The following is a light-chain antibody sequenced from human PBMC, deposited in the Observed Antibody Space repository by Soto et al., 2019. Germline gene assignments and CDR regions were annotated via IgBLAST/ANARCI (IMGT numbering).Light chain of an antibody. CDR2: GNS. V-gene: IGLV1-40*01. Sequence: QSVLTQPPSVSGAPGQRVTVSCTGSSSNIGAGYDVHWYQQLPGTAPKLLIYGNSNRPSGVPDRFSGSQSGTSASLAITGLQAEDEADYYCQSYDSSLRVVLFGGGTKLTVL. J-gene: IGLJ2*01. CDR1: SSNIGAGYD. CDR3: QSYDSSLRVVL.